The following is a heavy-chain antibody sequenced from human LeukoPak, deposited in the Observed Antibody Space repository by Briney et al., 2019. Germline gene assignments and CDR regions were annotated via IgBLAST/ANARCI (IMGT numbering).Heavy chain of an antibody. Sequence: GSLRLSCAASGFTFSSYAMSWVRQAPGKGLEWVSAISGSGGSTYYADSVKGRFTISRDNSKNTLYLQMSSLRAEDTAVYYCVKEGLRYFDWLLDYWGQGTLVTVPS. CDR2: ISGSGGST. J-gene: IGHJ4*02. CDR3: VKEGLRYFDWLLDY. D-gene: IGHD3-9*01. V-gene: IGHV3-23*01. CDR1: GFTFSSYA.